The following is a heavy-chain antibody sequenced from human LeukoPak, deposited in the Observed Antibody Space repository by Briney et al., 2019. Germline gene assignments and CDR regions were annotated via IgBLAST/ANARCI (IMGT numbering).Heavy chain of an antibody. Sequence: WETLSLTCTVSGGSISSYDWSWIRQPPGKGLEWIGYIYYSGSTNYNPSLKSRVTISVDTYKNQLPLQLRSVTAADTAVYYCAGGVWNDVFGSGAFDIWGRGTRVSVSS. D-gene: IGHD1-1*01. J-gene: IGHJ3*02. CDR2: IYYSGST. CDR1: GGSISSYD. V-gene: IGHV4-59*01. CDR3: AGGVWNDVFGSGAFDI.